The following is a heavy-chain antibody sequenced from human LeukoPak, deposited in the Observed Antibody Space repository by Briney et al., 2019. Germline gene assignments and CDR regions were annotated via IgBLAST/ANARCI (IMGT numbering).Heavy chain of an antibody. J-gene: IGHJ4*02. Sequence: SETLSLTCTVSGGSISSGGYYWSWIRQHPGKGLEWIGNIYYSGSTYYNPSLKSRVTISVDTSKNQFSLKLSSVTAADTAVYYCARGYSGYDFLFDYWGQGTLVTVSS. D-gene: IGHD5-12*01. V-gene: IGHV4-31*03. CDR3: ARGYSGYDFLFDY. CDR1: GGSISSGGYY. CDR2: IYYSGST.